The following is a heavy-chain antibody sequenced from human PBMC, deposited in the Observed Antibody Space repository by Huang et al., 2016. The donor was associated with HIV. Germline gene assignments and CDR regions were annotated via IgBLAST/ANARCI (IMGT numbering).Heavy chain of an antibody. CDR2: IYYSGSP. Sequence: QVQLQESGPGLVKPSGTLSLTCSVSGDSISSQYWGWIRQPPGKGLEWIGTIYYSGSPSHNRALKGRVTMSVDTSKNQFSLKLNSVTAADTAVYYCARYDVLTGANYYRDVWGIGITVIVSS. V-gene: IGHV4-59*11. CDR1: GDSISSQY. J-gene: IGHJ6*03. CDR3: ARYDVLTGANYYRDV. D-gene: IGHD3-9*01.